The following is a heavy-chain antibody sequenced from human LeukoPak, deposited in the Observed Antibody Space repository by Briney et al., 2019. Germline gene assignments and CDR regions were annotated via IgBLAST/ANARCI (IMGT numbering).Heavy chain of an antibody. V-gene: IGHV3-30-3*01. CDR3: ARGPYDILTGSLDY. D-gene: IGHD3-9*01. CDR2: ISYDRSNK. CDR1: GFTFSSYA. J-gene: IGHJ4*02. Sequence: GGSLRLSCAASGFTFSSYAMHWVRQAPGKGLEWVAVISYDRSNKYYADSVKGRFTISRDNSKNTLYLQMNSLRAEDTAVYYCARGPYDILTGSLDYWGQGTLVTVSS.